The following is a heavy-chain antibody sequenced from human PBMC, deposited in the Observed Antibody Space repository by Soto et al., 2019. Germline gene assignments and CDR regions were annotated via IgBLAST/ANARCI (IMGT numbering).Heavy chain of an antibody. Sequence: SLRLSCAASGFSFSISPMHWVRQAPGKGPEWVALISYDGTNKFYADSVKGRFTISRDNSKSTLYLQVDSLKTEDTAVYYCTPHTFRGSWGQGTLVTVSS. CDR1: GFSFSISP. CDR3: TPHTFRGS. V-gene: IGHV3-30-3*01. J-gene: IGHJ5*02. CDR2: ISYDGTNK.